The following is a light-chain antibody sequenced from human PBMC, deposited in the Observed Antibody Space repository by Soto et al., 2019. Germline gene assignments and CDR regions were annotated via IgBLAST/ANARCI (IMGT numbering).Light chain of an antibody. J-gene: IGLJ3*02. CDR2: DDS. CDR3: QVWDSSELS. CDR1: KIGSKS. Sequence: SYELTQAPSVSVAPGQTARITCGGNKIGSKSVHWYQQKPGQAPVLVVYDDSDRPSGIPERFSGSNSGNTATLTISRVEAGDEADYYCQVWDSSELSFGGGTKLTVL. V-gene: IGLV3-21*02.